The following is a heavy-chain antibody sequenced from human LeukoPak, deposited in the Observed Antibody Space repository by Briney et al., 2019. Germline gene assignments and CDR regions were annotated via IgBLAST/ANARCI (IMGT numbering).Heavy chain of an antibody. CDR1: GGSFSGYY. J-gene: IGHJ5*02. CDR3: ARVVSSPARYYDFWSGYYLFDP. Sequence: SETLSLTCAVYGGSFSGYYWSWTRQPPGKGLEWIGEINHSGSTNYNPSLESRVTISVDTSKNQFSLKLSSVTAADTAVYYCARVVSSPARYYDFWSGYYLFDPWGQGTLVTVSS. V-gene: IGHV4-34*01. CDR2: INHSGST. D-gene: IGHD3-3*01.